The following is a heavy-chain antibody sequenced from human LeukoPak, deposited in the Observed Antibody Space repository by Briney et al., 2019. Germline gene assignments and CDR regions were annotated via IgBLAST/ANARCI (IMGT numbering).Heavy chain of an antibody. Sequence: ASVKVSCKASGYTFTGYYMHWVRQAPGQGLEWMGIINPSGGSTSYAQKFQGRVTMTRDTSTSTVYMELSSLRSEDTAVYYCARVMGSGSYFLSFDYWGQGTLVTVSS. D-gene: IGHD1-26*01. V-gene: IGHV1-46*01. CDR1: GYTFTGYY. J-gene: IGHJ4*02. CDR2: INPSGGST. CDR3: ARVMGSGSYFLSFDY.